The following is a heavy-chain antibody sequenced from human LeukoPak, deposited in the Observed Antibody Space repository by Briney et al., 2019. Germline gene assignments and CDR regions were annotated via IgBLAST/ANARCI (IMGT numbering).Heavy chain of an antibody. J-gene: IGHJ3*02. CDR1: TFTFSNAW. Sequence: GGSLRLSCAASTFTFSNAWMSWVRQAPGKGLEWVGRIKSKSDGGTTDYAAPVKGRFTISRDDSKNTLYLQMNSLKTEDTAVYYCTTAPRGYCSGGSCSYAFDIWGQGTMVTVS. V-gene: IGHV3-15*01. CDR3: TTAPRGYCSGGSCSYAFDI. CDR2: IKSKSDGGTT. D-gene: IGHD2-15*01.